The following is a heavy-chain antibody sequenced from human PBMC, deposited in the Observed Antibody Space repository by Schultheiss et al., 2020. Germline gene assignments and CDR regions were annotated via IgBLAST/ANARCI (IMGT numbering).Heavy chain of an antibody. CDR1: GFTFSSYA. Sequence: GGSLRLSCSASGFTFSSYAMHWVRQAPGKGLEYVSAISSNGGSTYYADSVKGRFTISRDNSKNTLYLQMSSLRAEDTAVYYCVKDVGTTYYDFWSGYSYWGQGTLVTVSS. CDR3: VKDVGTTYYDFWSGYSY. J-gene: IGHJ4*02. CDR2: ISSNGGST. V-gene: IGHV3-64D*06. D-gene: IGHD3-3*01.